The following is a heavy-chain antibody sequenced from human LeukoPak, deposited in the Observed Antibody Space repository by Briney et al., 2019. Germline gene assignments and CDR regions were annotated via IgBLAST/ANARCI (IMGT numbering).Heavy chain of an antibody. Sequence: SETLSLTCTVSGGSISGNAWSWIRQTPEKGLEWIGYIYKSGSTKYNPSLKSRVTISVDTSKNQFSLKLSSVTAADTAVYYCARLEMMPGYYYYYYMDVWGKGTTVTVSS. J-gene: IGHJ6*03. CDR1: GGSISGNA. V-gene: IGHV4-59*01. D-gene: IGHD5-24*01. CDR3: ARLEMMPGYYYYYYMDV. CDR2: IYKSGST.